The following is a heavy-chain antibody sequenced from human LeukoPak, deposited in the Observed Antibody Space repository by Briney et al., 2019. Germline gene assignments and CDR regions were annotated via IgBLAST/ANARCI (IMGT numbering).Heavy chain of an antibody. J-gene: IGHJ4*02. CDR1: GGSLTDGDYY. CDR2: T. D-gene: IGHD4-17*01. Sequence: SETLSLTCTVSGGSLTDGDYYWGWVRQPPGTGLQWIATTYEGASLKSRVTISLDTSKNQFFLRLTSVTAADTAVYYCARGSRSLGVTTVTRGFDYWGQGTLVTVSS. V-gene: IGHV4-61*08. CDR3: ARGSRSLGVTTVTRGFDY.